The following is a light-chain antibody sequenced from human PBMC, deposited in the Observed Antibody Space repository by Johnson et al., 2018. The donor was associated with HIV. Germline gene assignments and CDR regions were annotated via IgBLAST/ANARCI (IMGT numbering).Light chain of an antibody. V-gene: IGLV1-51*01. CDR3: GTWDSSLSADV. J-gene: IGLJ1*01. Sequence: QSVLTQPPSVSAAPGQKVTISCSGSSSDMGNYAVSWYQQVPGTAPKVLIYDNNKRPSGIPDRFSGSKSGTSATLGITGLQTGDEADYYCGTWDSSLSADVFGTGTKVTVL. CDR1: SSDMGNYA. CDR2: DNN.